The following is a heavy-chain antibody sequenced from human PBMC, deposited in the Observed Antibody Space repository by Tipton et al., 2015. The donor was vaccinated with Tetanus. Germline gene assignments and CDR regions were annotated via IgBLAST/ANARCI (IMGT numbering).Heavy chain of an antibody. D-gene: IGHD6-19*01. Sequence: GSLRLSCAASGFTFGSFVMHWVRQAPGKGREYVSPIRSNGGSTYYAASVRGRFTISRDNSKNTLYLQMGSLRVEDMAVYYCARGVTLSSGWHYFDYWGQGTLVTVSS. CDR3: ARGVTLSSGWHYFDY. CDR2: IRSNGGST. J-gene: IGHJ4*02. V-gene: IGHV3-64*02. CDR1: GFTFGSFV.